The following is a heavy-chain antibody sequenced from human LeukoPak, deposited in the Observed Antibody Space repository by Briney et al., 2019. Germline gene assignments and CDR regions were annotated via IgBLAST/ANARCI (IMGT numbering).Heavy chain of an antibody. V-gene: IGHV1-69*13. J-gene: IGHJ6*03. CDR2: IIPIFGTA. Sequence: SVKVSCKASGYTFTGYYMHWVRQAPGQGLEWMGWIIPIFGTANYAQKFQGRVTITADESTSTAYMELSSLRSEDTAVYYCASCPAPVVATILTSYYMDVWGKGTTVTISS. CDR1: GYTFTGYY. CDR3: ASCPAPVVATILTSYYMDV. D-gene: IGHD5-12*01.